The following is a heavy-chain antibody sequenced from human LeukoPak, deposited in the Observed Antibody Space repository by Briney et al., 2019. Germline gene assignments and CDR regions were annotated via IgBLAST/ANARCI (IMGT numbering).Heavy chain of an antibody. V-gene: IGHV1-2*02. CDR3: ARGGAALPNGFDY. Sequence: GASVKVSCKASGYTFTGYYMHWVRQAPGQGLEWMGWINPNSGGTNYAQKFQGRVTMTRDTSISTPYMELSRLRVDDTAVYYCARGGAALPNGFDYWGQGTLVTVSS. D-gene: IGHD6-6*01. J-gene: IGHJ4*02. CDR2: INPNSGGT. CDR1: GYTFTGYY.